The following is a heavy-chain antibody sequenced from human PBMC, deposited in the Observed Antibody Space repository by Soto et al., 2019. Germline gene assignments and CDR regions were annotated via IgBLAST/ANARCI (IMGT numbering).Heavy chain of an antibody. Sequence: PSETLCLTCGVSGGSIGGGGDSWSWIRQPPGKGLEWIGYIYHSGSTYYNPSLKSRVTISVDRSKNQFSLKLSSVTAADTAVYYCASGSIWGAPMDVWGQGTTVTVS. D-gene: IGHD3-16*01. V-gene: IGHV4-30-2*01. J-gene: IGHJ6*02. CDR2: IYHSGST. CDR3: ASGSIWGAPMDV. CDR1: GGSIGGGGDS.